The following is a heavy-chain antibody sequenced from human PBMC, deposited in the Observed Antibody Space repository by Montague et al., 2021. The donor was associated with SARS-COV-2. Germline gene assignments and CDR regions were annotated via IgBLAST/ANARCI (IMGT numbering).Heavy chain of an antibody. CDR3: ARVGNYLGVY. CDR1: SDSVSSGTYF. Sequence: SETLSLTCTVSSDSVSSGTYFWTWSPRPPGKGLMWIGYIFYTGSANYNPSLKSRVTISVDTSNNQFSLKLKSMSAADTAVYYCARVGNYLGVYWGQGILVTVSS. V-gene: IGHV4-61*01. J-gene: IGHJ4*02. D-gene: IGHD3-10*01. CDR2: IFYTGSA.